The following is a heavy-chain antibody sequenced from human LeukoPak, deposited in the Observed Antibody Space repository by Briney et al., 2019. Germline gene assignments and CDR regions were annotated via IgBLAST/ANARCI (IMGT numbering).Heavy chain of an antibody. Sequence: GGSLRLSCAASGSSFSSHWMSWVRQAPGKGLEWVANINQNGDDTKYGDSVKGRFTISRDNSKNMLYLQMNSLRAEDTAVYYCAKWKYSNSGIDDYWGQGTLVTVSS. J-gene: IGHJ4*02. CDR1: GSSFSSHW. D-gene: IGHD6-6*01. V-gene: IGHV3-7*03. CDR2: INQNGDDT. CDR3: AKWKYSNSGIDDY.